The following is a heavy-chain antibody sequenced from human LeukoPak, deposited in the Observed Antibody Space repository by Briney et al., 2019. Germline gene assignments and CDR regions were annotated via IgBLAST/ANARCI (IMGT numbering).Heavy chain of an antibody. D-gene: IGHD2-15*01. V-gene: IGHV3-53*01. CDR1: GFTVSSNY. CDR3: AKNGDRGAYCSGGSCYPYYYYYMDV. CDR2: IYSDNT. Sequence: GGSLRLSCAASGFTVSSNYMSWVRQAPGKGLEWVSFIYSDNTHYSNSVKGRFTISRDNSKNTLSLQMNSLRAEDTAIYYCAKNGDRGAYCSGGSCYPYYYYYMDVWGKGTTVTISS. J-gene: IGHJ6*03.